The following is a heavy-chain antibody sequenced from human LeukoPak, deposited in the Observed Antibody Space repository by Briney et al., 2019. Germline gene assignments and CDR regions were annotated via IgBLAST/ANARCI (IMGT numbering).Heavy chain of an antibody. CDR1: GGTFSSYA. CDR3: ARDMDIVVVPADIDAFDI. Sequence: ASVKASCKASGGTFSSYAISWVRQAPGQGLEWMGRIIPILGIANYAQKFQGRVTITADKSTSTAYMELSSLRSEDTAVYYCARDMDIVVVPADIDAFDIWGQGTMVTVSS. V-gene: IGHV1-69*04. D-gene: IGHD2-2*03. J-gene: IGHJ3*02. CDR2: IIPILGIA.